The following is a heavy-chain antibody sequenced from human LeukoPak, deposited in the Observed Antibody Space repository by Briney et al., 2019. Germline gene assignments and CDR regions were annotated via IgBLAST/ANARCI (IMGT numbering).Heavy chain of an antibody. CDR3: ARSSSWYWFDP. D-gene: IGHD6-13*01. CDR2: INPNGGGT. V-gene: IGHV1-2*02. J-gene: IGHJ5*02. CDR1: GGTFSSYA. Sequence: ASVKVSCKASGGTFSSYAISWVRQAPGQGLEWMGWINPNGGGTNYAQKFQGRVTMTRDTSISTAYMELSRLRSDDTAVYYCARSSSWYWFDPWGQGTLVTVSS.